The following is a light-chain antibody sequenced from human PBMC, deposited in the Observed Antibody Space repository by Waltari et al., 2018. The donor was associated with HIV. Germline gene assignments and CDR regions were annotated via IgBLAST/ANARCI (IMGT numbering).Light chain of an antibody. Sequence: FPITQSPSPPYSSLGDRITLTGRARQGIGTGLVWYQQKQGKAPKLLIYEASILESGVPSRFSGSGSGTEFTLTISGLRPEDYATYYCQEYSDYHWTFGQGTKVEVK. V-gene: IGKV1-5*03. J-gene: IGKJ1*01. CDR3: QEYSDYHWT. CDR2: EAS. CDR1: QGIGTG.